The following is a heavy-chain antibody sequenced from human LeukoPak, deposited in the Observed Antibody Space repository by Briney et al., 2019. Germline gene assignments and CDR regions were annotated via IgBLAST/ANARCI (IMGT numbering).Heavy chain of an antibody. CDR3: ARARYDSSGYCYVDY. Sequence: SETLSLTCTVSGGSISSYYWSWIRQPPGKGLEWIGYIYYSGSTNYNPSPKSRVTISVDTSKNQFSLKLSSVTAADTAVYYCARARYDSSGYCYVDYWGQGTLVTVSS. V-gene: IGHV4-59*01. CDR1: GGSISSYY. J-gene: IGHJ4*02. D-gene: IGHD3-22*01. CDR2: IYYSGST.